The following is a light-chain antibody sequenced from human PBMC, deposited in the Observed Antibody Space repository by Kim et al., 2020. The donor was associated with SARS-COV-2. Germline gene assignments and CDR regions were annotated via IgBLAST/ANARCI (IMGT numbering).Light chain of an antibody. CDR2: DTS. Sequence: EIVLTQSPATLSLSPGERATLSCMASQSVSSYLAWYQQKPGQAPRLLIYDTSNRATGIPARFSGSASGTDFTLTISSLEPEDIAVYYSQQSSNWPRTFGQGTRLGIK. V-gene: IGKV3-11*01. J-gene: IGKJ5*01. CDR1: QSVSSY. CDR3: QQSSNWPRT.